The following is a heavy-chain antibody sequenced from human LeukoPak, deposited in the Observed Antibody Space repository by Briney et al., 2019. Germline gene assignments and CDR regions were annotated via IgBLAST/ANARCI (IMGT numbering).Heavy chain of an antibody. CDR3: ARDSTVTYYYGMDV. CDR2: INHSGST. D-gene: IGHD4-17*01. J-gene: IGHJ6*02. Sequence: SETLSLTCAVYGGSFSGYYWSWIRQPPGKGLEWIGEINHSGSTNYNPSLKRRVTISVDTSKNQFSLKLSSVTAADTAVYYCARDSTVTYYYGMDVWGQGTTVTVSS. CDR1: GGSFSGYY. V-gene: IGHV4-34*01.